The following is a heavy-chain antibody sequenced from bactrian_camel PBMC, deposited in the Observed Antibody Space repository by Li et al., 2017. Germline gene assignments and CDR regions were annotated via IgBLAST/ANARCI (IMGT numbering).Heavy chain of an antibody. Sequence: VQLVESGGGLVQPGGSLRISCVASGLTFSTSDMMWVRQAPGKGLEWVGAIASGGTTYYADSMRGRFPISRDNAKNTVYLQMNSLKTEDTAMYYCAKLTGLYSDYDDRYLEVWGQGTQVTVS. CDR2: IASGGTT. J-gene: IGHJ2*01. V-gene: IGHV3S10*01. CDR3: AKLTGLYSDYDDRYLEV. D-gene: IGHD4*01. CDR1: GLTFSTSD.